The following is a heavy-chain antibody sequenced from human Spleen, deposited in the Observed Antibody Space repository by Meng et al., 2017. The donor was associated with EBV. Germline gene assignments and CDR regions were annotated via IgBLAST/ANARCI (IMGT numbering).Heavy chain of an antibody. CDR1: GGSISSVGSS. V-gene: IGHV4-30-2*01. D-gene: IGHD2-15*01. CDR3: VGGDEGRGYFHS. CDR2: IYHSAST. Sequence: HLQRQESASGLWRPSQTLSLTCAVAGGSISSVGSSWNWIRQPPGKGLEWIGYIYHSASTYYDPSLKSRVTISVDRSKNQFSLKLSSVTAADTAVYYCVGGDEGRGYFHSWGQGTLVTVSS. J-gene: IGHJ4*02.